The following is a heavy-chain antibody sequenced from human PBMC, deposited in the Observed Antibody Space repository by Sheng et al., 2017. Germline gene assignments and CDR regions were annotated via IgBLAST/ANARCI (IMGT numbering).Heavy chain of an antibody. CDR3: AKERSRGIPDY. V-gene: IGHV3-30*18. J-gene: IGHJ4*02. CDR1: GFTFSTYG. Sequence: QVQLVESGGGVVQPGRSLRLSCAASGFTFSTYGMHWVRQAPGKGLEWVAVISNGGHSKYYADSVKGRFTISRDNSKNTLFLQMNSLRAEDTAVYYCAKERSRGIPDYWGQGTLVTVSS. CDR2: ISNGGHSK. D-gene: IGHD1-20*01.